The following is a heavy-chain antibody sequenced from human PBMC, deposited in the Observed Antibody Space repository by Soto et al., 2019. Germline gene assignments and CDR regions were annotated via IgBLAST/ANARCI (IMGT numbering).Heavy chain of an antibody. J-gene: IGHJ5*02. CDR3: TTGLTIFGVVIDP. CDR2: IKSKTDGGTT. D-gene: IGHD3-3*01. Sequence: EVQLVESGGGLVKPVGSLRLSCAASGFTFSNALMSWVRQAPGKGLEWVGRIKSKTDGGTTDYAAPVKGRFTISRDDSKNTLYLQMNSLKTEDTAVYYCTTGLTIFGVVIDPWGQGTLVTVSS. CDR1: GFTFSNAL. V-gene: IGHV3-15*01.